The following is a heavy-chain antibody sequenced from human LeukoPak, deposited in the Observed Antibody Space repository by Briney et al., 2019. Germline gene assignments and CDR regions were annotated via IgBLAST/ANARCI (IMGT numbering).Heavy chain of an antibody. CDR2: ISYDGSNK. V-gene: IGHV3-30-3*01. CDR1: GFTFSSYA. Sequence: PGGSLRLSCAASGFTFSSYAMHWVRQAPGKGLEWVAVISYDGSNKYYADSVKGRLTISRDNAKNSLYLQMNSLRAEDTAVYYCARDANTGNYWFDYWGQGTLVTVSS. D-gene: IGHD1-26*01. CDR3: ARDANTGNYWFDY. J-gene: IGHJ4*02.